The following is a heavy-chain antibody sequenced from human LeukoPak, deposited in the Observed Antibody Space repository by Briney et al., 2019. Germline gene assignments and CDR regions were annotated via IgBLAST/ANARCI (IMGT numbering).Heavy chain of an antibody. Sequence: GGSLRLSCAASGFTFSSYSMNWVRQAPGKGLEWVSYISSLSGTIHYADSVTGRFIISRDNAKNSLYLQMNSLRAEDTAVYYCARGDTAMVDYYYYMDVWGKGTTVTISS. J-gene: IGHJ6*03. CDR3: ARGDTAMVDYYYYMDV. V-gene: IGHV3-48*01. CDR1: GFTFSSYS. D-gene: IGHD5-18*01. CDR2: ISSLSGTI.